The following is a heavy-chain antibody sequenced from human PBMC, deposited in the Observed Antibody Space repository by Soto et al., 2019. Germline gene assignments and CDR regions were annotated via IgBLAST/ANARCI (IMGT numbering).Heavy chain of an antibody. D-gene: IGHD3-9*01. CDR3: ARGRKYDVLTGYNDY. V-gene: IGHV3-74*01. J-gene: IGHJ4*02. Sequence: EVQLLESGGGLVQPGGSLRLSCEASGFTFSDYWMHWVRQVPGRGLVWVARISDNGAITRYADSVKGRLTVSRDNANSTMFLQMSSLTAEDTAIYYCARGRKYDVLTGYNDYWGQGTLVTVSS. CDR1: GFTFSDYW. CDR2: ISDNGAIT.